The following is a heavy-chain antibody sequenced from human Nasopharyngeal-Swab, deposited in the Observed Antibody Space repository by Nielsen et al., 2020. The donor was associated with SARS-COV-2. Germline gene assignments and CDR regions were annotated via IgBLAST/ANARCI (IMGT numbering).Heavy chain of an antibody. CDR1: GFTLSRYW. V-gene: IGHV3-7*01. CDR2: VKQDGSEK. Sequence: GGSLRLSCAASGFTLSRYWMSWVRQAPGKGLEWVASVKQDGSEKYSVDSVRGRFTISRDNTKNSVYLQMNNLRAEDTAVYYCAREICTRITCFDYGMVVWGQGTTVTVSS. D-gene: IGHD2-2*01. J-gene: IGHJ6*02. CDR3: AREICTRITCFDYGMVV.